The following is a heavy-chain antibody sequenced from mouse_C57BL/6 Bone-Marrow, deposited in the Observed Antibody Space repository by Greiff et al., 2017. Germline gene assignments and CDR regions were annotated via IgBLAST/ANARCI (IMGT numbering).Heavy chain of an antibody. CDR1: GYTFTDYY. Sequence: EVKLMESGPVLVKPGASVKMSCKASGYTFTDYYMNWVKQSHGKSLEWIGVINPYNGGTSYNQKFKGKATLTVDKSSSTAYMELNSLTSEGSAVYYCAREGFAYWGQGTLVTVSA. CDR3: AREGFAY. V-gene: IGHV1-19*01. CDR2: INPYNGGT. J-gene: IGHJ3*01.